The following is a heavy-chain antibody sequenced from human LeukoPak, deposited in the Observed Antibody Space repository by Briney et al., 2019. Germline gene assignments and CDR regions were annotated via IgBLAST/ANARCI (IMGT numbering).Heavy chain of an antibody. V-gene: IGHV4-34*01. CDR1: GGSFSGYY. Sequence: PSETLSLTCAVYGGSFSGYYWSWLRQPPGKRLEWIGEINHSGSTNYNPSLKSRVTISVDTSKNQFSLKLSSMTAADTSVYYCARGGAAMATPYYYYYMDVWGKGTTVTVSS. D-gene: IGHD5-18*01. CDR3: ARGGAAMATPYYYYYMDV. J-gene: IGHJ6*03. CDR2: INHSGST.